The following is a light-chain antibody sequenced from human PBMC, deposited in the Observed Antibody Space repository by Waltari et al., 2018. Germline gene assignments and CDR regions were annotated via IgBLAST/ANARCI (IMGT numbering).Light chain of an antibody. Sequence: SYELTQPPSVAVSPGQTVRITCSGTTLSKESTYWYQQKPGQAPILLIYQDTKRPSGIPERFSGSTSGTTVTLTITGVQAEDEAAYYCQSPSSSGSYHWLFGGGTKVTVL. J-gene: IGLJ3*02. V-gene: IGLV3-25*03. CDR1: TLSKES. CDR3: QSPSSSGSYHWL. CDR2: QDT.